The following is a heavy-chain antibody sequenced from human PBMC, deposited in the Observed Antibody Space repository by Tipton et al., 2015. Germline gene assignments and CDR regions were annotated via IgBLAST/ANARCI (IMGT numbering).Heavy chain of an antibody. V-gene: IGHV3-23*01. CDR3: AKLKTWNHDFDS. D-gene: IGHD1-14*01. CDR1: GFIFTSYA. CDR2: ISGTGDST. J-gene: IGHJ4*02. Sequence: SLRLSCAASGFIFTSYAMTWVRQVPGKGLEWVSSISGTGDSTFYADSVKGRFIISRDNSKDTSYLQMNSLRAEDTALYYCAKLKTWNHDFDSWGQGTLVTASS.